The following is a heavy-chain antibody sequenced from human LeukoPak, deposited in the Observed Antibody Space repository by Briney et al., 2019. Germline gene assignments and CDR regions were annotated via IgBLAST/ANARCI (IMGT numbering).Heavy chain of an antibody. Sequence: ASVKVSCKASGYTFTSYGISWVRQAPGQGLEWMGWISAYNGNTNYAQKLQGRVTMTTDTSTSTAYMELRSLRSDDTAVYYCARESPTIFGVVTYYYYYYMDVWGKGTTVTVSS. J-gene: IGHJ6*03. D-gene: IGHD3-3*01. CDR2: ISAYNGNT. CDR1: GYTFTSYG. CDR3: ARESPTIFGVVTYYYYYYMDV. V-gene: IGHV1-18*01.